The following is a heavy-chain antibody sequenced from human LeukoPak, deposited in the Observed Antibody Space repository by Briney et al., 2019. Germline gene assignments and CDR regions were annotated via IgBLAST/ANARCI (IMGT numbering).Heavy chain of an antibody. Sequence: PGGPLRLSCAASGFTFSSYVMSWVRQAPGKGLEWVSVISGSGGNTYYADSVKGRFTISRDNSKNTLYLQMNSLRAEDTAVYYCAKRYCSGGSCYHFDYWGQGTLVTVSS. CDR3: AKRYCSGGSCYHFDY. CDR1: GFTFSSYV. J-gene: IGHJ4*02. CDR2: ISGSGGNT. V-gene: IGHV3-23*01. D-gene: IGHD2-15*01.